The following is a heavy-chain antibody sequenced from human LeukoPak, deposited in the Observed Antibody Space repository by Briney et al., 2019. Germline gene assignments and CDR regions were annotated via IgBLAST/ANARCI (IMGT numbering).Heavy chain of an antibody. J-gene: IGHJ4*02. D-gene: IGHD3-10*01. V-gene: IGHV4-39*01. Sequence: SETLSLTCTVSGGSISSSNYCRGWIRQPPGKGLEWIGGIYHTGSTHYKPYLKSPLTISVDTPKTQLSLRLSSVTAADTDMYYCILGGKLDYWGQGILVTVSS. CDR2: IYHTGST. CDR3: ILGGKLDY. CDR1: GGSISSSNYC.